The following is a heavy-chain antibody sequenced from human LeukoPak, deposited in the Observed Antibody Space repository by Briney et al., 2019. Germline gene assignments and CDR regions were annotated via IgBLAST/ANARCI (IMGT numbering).Heavy chain of an antibody. Sequence: GVLRLSCAASGFTFSSYAMSWVRQAPGKGLEWVSGISGSGDNTYHTDSVKGRFTISRDNSKNTLYLQMNSLRAEDTAVYYCAKGRGVTVTTSFDYWGQGTLVTVSS. CDR3: AKGRGVTVTTSFDY. D-gene: IGHD4-17*01. J-gene: IGHJ4*02. V-gene: IGHV3-23*01. CDR2: ISGSGDNT. CDR1: GFTFSSYA.